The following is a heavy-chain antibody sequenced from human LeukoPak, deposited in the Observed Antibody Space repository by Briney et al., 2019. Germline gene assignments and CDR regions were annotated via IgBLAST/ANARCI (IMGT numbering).Heavy chain of an antibody. J-gene: IGHJ4*02. CDR1: GFTFDDYS. CDR3: ARDRGGNTAGFDS. V-gene: IGHV3-43*01. Sequence: GGSLRLSCAASGFTFDDYSMHWVRQRPGKGLEWVSLLSWDGGSEYYADSVRGRFTISRDNRRGSLFLQMKSLKTEDSALYFCARDRGGNTAGFDSWGKGTLVTVSS. CDR2: LSWDGGSE. D-gene: IGHD4-23*01.